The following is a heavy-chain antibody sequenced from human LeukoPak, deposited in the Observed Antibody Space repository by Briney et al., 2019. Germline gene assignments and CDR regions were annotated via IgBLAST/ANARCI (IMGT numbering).Heavy chain of an antibody. CDR3: ARGPGYSYGWLRCAFDI. D-gene: IGHD5-18*01. V-gene: IGHV4-61*02. CDR2: IYTSGST. Sequence: SETLSLTCTVSGNSISSGDYYWSWLRQPAGKGLEWIGRIYTSGSTTYNPSLKSRVTMSVDTSKNQFSLKLSSVTAADTAVYYCARGPGYSYGWLRCAFDIWGQGTMVTVSS. CDR1: GNSISSGDYY. J-gene: IGHJ3*02.